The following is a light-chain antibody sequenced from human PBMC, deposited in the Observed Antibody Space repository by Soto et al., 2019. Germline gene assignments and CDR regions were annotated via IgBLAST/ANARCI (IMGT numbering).Light chain of an antibody. CDR1: QSVTNRY. J-gene: IGKJ2*01. CDR3: QQYSSLPHT. CDR2: GIS. Sequence: ESVLTQSPGTLSLSPGERATLSCRASQSVTNRYFAWYQQRPGQAPRLLIYGISNRATGIPDRFSGSGSGTAFTLTISRLEHEDFVVYYCQQYSSLPHTFGQGTKLEVK. V-gene: IGKV3-20*01.